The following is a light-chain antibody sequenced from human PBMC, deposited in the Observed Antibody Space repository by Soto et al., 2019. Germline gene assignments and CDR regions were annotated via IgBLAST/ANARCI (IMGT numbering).Light chain of an antibody. CDR2: EAS. V-gene: IGKV3-11*01. J-gene: IGKJ4*01. CDR3: QQRKKWPPLT. Sequence: EIVLTQSPATLSLSPGERAALSCRASETFDRFLAWYQQKPGQAPRLLIYEASKRATGIPARFSGSGSGTDFTLTISSLEPEDFAVYYCQQRKKWPPLTFGGGTKVEIK. CDR1: ETFDRF.